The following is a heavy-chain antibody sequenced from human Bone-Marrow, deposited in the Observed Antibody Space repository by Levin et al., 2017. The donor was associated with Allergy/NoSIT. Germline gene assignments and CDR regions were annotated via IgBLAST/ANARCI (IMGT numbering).Heavy chain of an antibody. J-gene: IGHJ4*02. CDR3: ARDPIVSRPDYFDY. CDR1: GFTFSEYI. V-gene: IGHV3-30-3*01. D-gene: IGHD2/OR15-2a*01. CDR2: ISIDGTIQ. Sequence: GGSLRLSCAASGFTFSEYIIHWVRQTPGKGLEWVAVISIDGTIQYYADSVKGRFTISRDNSENTVFLQMDSLRPEDTAVYYCARDPIVSRPDYFDYWGQGTLVTVSS.